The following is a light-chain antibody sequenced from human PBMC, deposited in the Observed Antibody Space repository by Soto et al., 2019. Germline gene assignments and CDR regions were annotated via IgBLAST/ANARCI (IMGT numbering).Light chain of an antibody. CDR3: HQSYSTPRVT. J-gene: IGKJ5*01. V-gene: IGKV1-39*01. Sequence: DIQMTQSPSSLSASVGDRVTITCRASQSISSYLNWYQQKPGKAPKLLIYATSSLQSGVPSRFSGSGSGTDFTLTISSLQPEDFATYYCHQSYSTPRVTFGQGTRLAIK. CDR2: ATS. CDR1: QSISSY.